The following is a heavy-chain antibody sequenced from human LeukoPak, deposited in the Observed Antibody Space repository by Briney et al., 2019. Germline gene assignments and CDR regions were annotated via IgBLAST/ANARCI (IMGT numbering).Heavy chain of an antibody. Sequence: AGGSLRLSCAASGFTFSSYSMNWVRQAPGKGLGWVSSISSSNSYIYYADSVKGRFTISRDNAKNSLYLQMNSLRAEDTAVYYCARAYLWFGELFFFDIWGQGTVVTVSS. J-gene: IGHJ3*02. CDR1: GFTFSSYS. V-gene: IGHV3-21*01. CDR3: ARAYLWFGELFFFDI. CDR2: ISSSNSYI. D-gene: IGHD3-10*01.